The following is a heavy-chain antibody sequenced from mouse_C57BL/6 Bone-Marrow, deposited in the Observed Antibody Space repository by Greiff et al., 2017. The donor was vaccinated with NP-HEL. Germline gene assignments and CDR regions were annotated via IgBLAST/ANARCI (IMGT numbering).Heavy chain of an antibody. CDR3: TTDYDGYYDY. D-gene: IGHD2-3*01. V-gene: IGHV14-1*01. J-gene: IGHJ2*01. CDR2: IDPEDGDT. CDR1: GFNIKDYC. Sequence: VQLQQSGAELVRPGASVKLSCTASGFNIKDYCMHWVKQRPEQGLEWIGRIDPEDGDTEYAPKFQGKATLTADTSSTTAYLQLSSLTSEETAVYYCTTDYDGYYDYWGQGTTLTVSS.